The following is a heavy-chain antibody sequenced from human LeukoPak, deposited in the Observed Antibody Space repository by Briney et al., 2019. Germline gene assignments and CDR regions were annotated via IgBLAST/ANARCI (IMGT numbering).Heavy chain of an antibody. V-gene: IGHV1-69*04. Sequence: GASVKVSCKASGGTFSSYAISWVRQAPGQGLEWMGRIIPILGIANYAQKFQGRVTITADKSTSTAYMELSSLRSGDTAVYYCARDHGARTAHDAFDLWGQGTMVAVSS. D-gene: IGHD1-14*01. CDR1: GGTFSSYA. CDR2: IIPILGIA. J-gene: IGHJ3*01. CDR3: ARDHGARTAHDAFDL.